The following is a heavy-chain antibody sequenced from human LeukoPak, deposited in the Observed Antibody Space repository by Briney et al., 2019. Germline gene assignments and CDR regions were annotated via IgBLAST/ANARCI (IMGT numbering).Heavy chain of an antibody. Sequence: GGSLRLSCAASGFTVSSNYMSWVRQAPGKGLEWVSVIYSGGSTYYADSVKGRLTISRDNVKNVLYLQMNSLRPEDTALYYCAKDLSSAITSALVLDVWGQGTTV. CDR2: IYSGGST. J-gene: IGHJ6*02. CDR1: GFTVSSNY. D-gene: IGHD3-22*01. CDR3: AKDLSSAITSALVLDV. V-gene: IGHV3-53*01.